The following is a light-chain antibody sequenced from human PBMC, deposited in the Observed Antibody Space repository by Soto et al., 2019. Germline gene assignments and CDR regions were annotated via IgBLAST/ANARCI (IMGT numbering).Light chain of an antibody. V-gene: IGKV3-20*01. CDR3: QQYGNSPLT. Sequence: EIVLTQSPGTLSLSPGERATLSCRASQSVSSNFLAWYQQKPGQAPRLLIYGASSRATGIPDRFSGSGSGTDFTLTISRLEPEDVAMYYCQQYGNSPLTFGGGTQVEIK. CDR1: QSVSSNF. J-gene: IGKJ4*01. CDR2: GAS.